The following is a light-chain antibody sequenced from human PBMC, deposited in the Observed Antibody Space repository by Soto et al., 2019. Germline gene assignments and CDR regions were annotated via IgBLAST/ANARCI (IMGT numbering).Light chain of an antibody. CDR2: LNSDGRH. CDR1: SGHRTYA. CDR3: QTWGTGLLV. J-gene: IGLJ2*01. Sequence: QPVLTQSPSASASLGASVKLTCTLSSGHRTYAIAWHQQQPEKGPRYLMNLNSDGRHTNGDGIPDRFSGSSSGTERYLTISSLQSEDEADYYCQTWGTGLLVFGGGTKVTVL. V-gene: IGLV4-69*01.